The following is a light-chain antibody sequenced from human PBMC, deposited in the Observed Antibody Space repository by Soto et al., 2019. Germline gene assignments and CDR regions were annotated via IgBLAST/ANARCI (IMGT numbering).Light chain of an antibody. Sequence: QSALTQPRSVSGSPGQSITISCTGTSSDIGGHNSVSWYQQYPGKAPRLMIYGVTERPSGVPRRFSGSKSGNTASLTISGLQADDEADYYCCSYAGRFVFGSGTKLTVL. CDR1: SSDIGGHNS. CDR3: CSYAGRFV. CDR2: GVT. V-gene: IGLV2-11*01. J-gene: IGLJ1*01.